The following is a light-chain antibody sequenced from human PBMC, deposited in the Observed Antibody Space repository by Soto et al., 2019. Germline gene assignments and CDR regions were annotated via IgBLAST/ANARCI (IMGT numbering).Light chain of an antibody. Sequence: EIVLMQSPGTLSLSPGERATLSCRASQSVTSSYLAWYQQKPGQAPRLLIYTASSRATGIPDRFSGSGSGTDFTLTISRLEPEDSAVYYCQQYSTSPLTFGGGTKVEIK. CDR3: QQYSTSPLT. CDR2: TAS. CDR1: QSVTSSY. J-gene: IGKJ4*01. V-gene: IGKV3-20*01.